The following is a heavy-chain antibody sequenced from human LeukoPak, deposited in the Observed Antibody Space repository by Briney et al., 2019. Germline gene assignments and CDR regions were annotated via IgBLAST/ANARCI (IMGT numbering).Heavy chain of an antibody. CDR2: IYHSGST. Sequence: SETLSLTCTVSGGSISSSSYYWGWIRQPPGKGLEWIGYIYHSGSTYYNPSLKSRVTISVDRSKNQFSLKLSSVTAADTAVYYCARGVTMVRGAPYFDYWGQGTLVTVSS. D-gene: IGHD3-10*01. CDR1: GGSISSSSYY. CDR3: ARGVTMVRGAPYFDY. J-gene: IGHJ4*02. V-gene: IGHV4-39*07.